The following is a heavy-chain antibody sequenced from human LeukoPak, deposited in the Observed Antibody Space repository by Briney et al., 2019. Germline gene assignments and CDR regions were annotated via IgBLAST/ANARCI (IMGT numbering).Heavy chain of an antibody. D-gene: IGHD3-3*01. J-gene: IGHJ4*02. CDR2: MNPNSGGT. CDR3: ARENVLRFLEWLFNY. Sequence: ASVKVSCKASGYTFTSYDINWVRQATGQGLEWMGWMNPNSGGTNYAQKFQGRVTMTRDTSISTAYMELSRLRSDDTAVYYCARENVLRFLEWLFNYWGQGTLVTVSS. V-gene: IGHV1-2*02. CDR1: GYTFTSYD.